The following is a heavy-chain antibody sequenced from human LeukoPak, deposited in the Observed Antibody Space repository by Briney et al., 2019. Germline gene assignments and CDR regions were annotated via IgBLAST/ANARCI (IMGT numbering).Heavy chain of an antibody. D-gene: IGHD2-2*01. J-gene: IGHJ4*02. CDR2: ITGSGGTT. Sequence: GGSLRLSCAASGFTFSTYAMSWVCQAPGKGLNWVSTITGSGGTTYYADSVKGRFTISRDNSKNTLFLQMHSLRAEDTAIYYCAKHATEGGSSSTSSWDYWGQGTLVTVSS. V-gene: IGHV3-23*01. CDR1: GFTFSTYA. CDR3: AKHATEGGSSSTSSWDY.